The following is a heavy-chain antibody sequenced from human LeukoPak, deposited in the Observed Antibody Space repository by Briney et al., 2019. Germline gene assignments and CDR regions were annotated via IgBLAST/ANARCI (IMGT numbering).Heavy chain of an antibody. J-gene: IGHJ4*02. V-gene: IGHV3-23*01. CDR1: GFSSRTYA. CDR2: ISGSGATT. D-gene: IGHD3-22*01. Sequence: HTGGSLRLSCAASGFSSRTYAMTWVGQAPGKGLEGVSSISGSGATTYNADPLKGRFTISRDNSENTLYLQMNSLRAEDTAVYYCVKESTSSGYYYAPDYWGQGTLVTVS. CDR3: VKESTSSGYYYAPDY.